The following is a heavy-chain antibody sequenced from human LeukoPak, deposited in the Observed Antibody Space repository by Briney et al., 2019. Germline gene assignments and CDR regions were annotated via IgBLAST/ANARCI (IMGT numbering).Heavy chain of an antibody. J-gene: IGHJ2*01. CDR3: ARAVSVIGLFYFDL. D-gene: IGHD3-22*01. V-gene: IGHV4-30-2*01. CDR2: VYHSGTT. Sequence: SQTLSLTCAVFGVSINSGSYSWSWIRQPPGKGLEWIGDVYHSGTTDYNPSLKSRLTMSIDGSKNQFSLELTSLTAADTAIYYCARAVSVIGLFYFDLWGRGTLVTVSS. CDR1: GVSINSGSYS.